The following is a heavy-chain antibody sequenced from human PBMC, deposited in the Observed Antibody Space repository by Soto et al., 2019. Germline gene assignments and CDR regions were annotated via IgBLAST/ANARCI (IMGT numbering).Heavy chain of an antibody. V-gene: IGHV3-23*01. Sequence: GGSLRLSCAASGFTFSSYAMIWVRQAPGKGLEWVSAISGSGGSTYYADSVKGRFTISRDTSKNTLYLQMNRLRAEDTAVYYCAKDLRDSSGYYYYIDYWGQGTLVTVSS. D-gene: IGHD3-22*01. CDR3: AKDLRDSSGYYYYIDY. CDR1: GFTFSSYA. J-gene: IGHJ4*02. CDR2: ISGSGGST.